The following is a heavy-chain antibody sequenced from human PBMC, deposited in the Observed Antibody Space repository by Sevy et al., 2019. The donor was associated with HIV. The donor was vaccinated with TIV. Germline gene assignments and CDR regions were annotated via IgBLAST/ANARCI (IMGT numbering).Heavy chain of an antibody. D-gene: IGHD3-22*01. Sequence: GGSLRLSCAASGFTFSSYAMSWVRQAPGKGLEWVSAISGSGGSTYYADSVKGRFTISRDNSKNTLYLQMNSLRAEDTAVYYCAKDGRKGFTMTVVGHAFDIWGQGTMVTVSS. CDR3: AKDGRKGFTMTVVGHAFDI. J-gene: IGHJ3*02. V-gene: IGHV3-23*01. CDR1: GFTFSSYA. CDR2: ISGSGGST.